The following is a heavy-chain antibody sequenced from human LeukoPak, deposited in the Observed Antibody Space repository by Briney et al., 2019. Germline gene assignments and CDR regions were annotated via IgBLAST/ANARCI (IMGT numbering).Heavy chain of an antibody. CDR1: GYTFTSYD. CDR2: MNPNSNNT. Sequence: ASVKVSCKXSGYTFTSYDINWVRQATGQGLEWMGWMNPNSNNTVYAQKFQGRVTMTRNTSISTAYMELSSLRSEDTAVYYCARGYSYGYKDYWGQGTLVTVSS. J-gene: IGHJ4*02. V-gene: IGHV1-8*01. CDR3: ARGYSYGYKDY. D-gene: IGHD5-18*01.